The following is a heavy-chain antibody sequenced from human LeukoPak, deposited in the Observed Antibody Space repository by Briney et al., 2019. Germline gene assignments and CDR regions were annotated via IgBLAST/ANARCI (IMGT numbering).Heavy chain of an antibody. J-gene: IGHJ2*01. V-gene: IGHV4-34*01. CDR2: INHSGST. CDR1: GGSFSGYY. CDR3: ARAYLVLKGSGAAGQGYFDL. D-gene: IGHD6-6*01. Sequence: PSETLSLTCAVYGGSFSGYYWSWIRQPPGKGLEWIGEINHSGSTNYNPSLKSRVTISVDTSKNQFSLKLSSVTAADTAVYYCARAYLVLKGSGAAGQGYFDLWGRGTLVTVSS.